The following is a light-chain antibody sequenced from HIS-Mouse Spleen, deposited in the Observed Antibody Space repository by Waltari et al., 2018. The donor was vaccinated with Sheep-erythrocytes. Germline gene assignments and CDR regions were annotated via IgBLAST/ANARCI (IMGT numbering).Light chain of an antibody. Sequence: AIQLTQSPSSLSASVVDRVTITCRASQGISSALAWYQQKPGKAPKLLIYDASSLESGVPSRFSGSGSGTDFTLTISRLQPEDFATYSCQQFNNYPRTFGQGTKVEIK. CDR1: QGISSA. J-gene: IGKJ1*01. CDR3: QQFNNYPRT. CDR2: DAS. V-gene: IGKV1D-13*01.